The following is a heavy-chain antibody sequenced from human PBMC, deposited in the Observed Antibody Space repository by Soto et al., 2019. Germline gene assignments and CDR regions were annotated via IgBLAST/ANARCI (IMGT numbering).Heavy chain of an antibody. CDR1: GFTFSTYW. Sequence: EVQVVESGGGLVQPGGSLRLSCAASGFTFSTYWMHWVRQVPGKGLVWVSRIKGDGSSISYADSVKGRFTISRDNTENTLYLQMGSLRADDTAVYDCARGLKNYYGVDVWGKGPTVTVSS. CDR3: ARGLKNYYGVDV. V-gene: IGHV3-74*01. CDR2: IKGDGSSI. J-gene: IGHJ6*04.